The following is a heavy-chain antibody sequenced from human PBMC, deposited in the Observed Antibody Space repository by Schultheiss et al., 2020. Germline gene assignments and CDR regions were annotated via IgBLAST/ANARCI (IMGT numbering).Heavy chain of an antibody. V-gene: IGHV4-59*01. J-gene: IGHJ4*02. CDR2: IYYSGST. CDR1: GGSISSYY. CDR3: SRACFLLPVTGPSTY. Sequence: SETLSLTCTVSGGSISSYYWSWIRQPPGKGLEWIGYIYYSGSTNYNPSLKSRVTISVDTSKNQFSLKLSSVTAADTAVYYCSRACFLLPVTGPSTYWGQGNLVTVSS. D-gene: IGHD1-20*01.